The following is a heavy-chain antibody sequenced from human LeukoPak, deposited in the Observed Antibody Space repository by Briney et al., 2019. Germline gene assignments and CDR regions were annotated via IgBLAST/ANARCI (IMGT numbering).Heavy chain of an antibody. D-gene: IGHD5-12*01. CDR2: RYFNSGAT. V-gene: IGHV1-2*02. CDR3: AREGSSASGQDWYAFDI. Sequence: ASVKVPCRASGFTFRDYYVQWGREVPGQGFEGVGGRYFNSGATRYAPKFQGRVTLTGDTSINTVYMGLVSLGSDDTAMYYCAREGSSASGQDWYAFDIWGQETMVTVSS. CDR1: GFTFRDYY. J-gene: IGHJ3*02.